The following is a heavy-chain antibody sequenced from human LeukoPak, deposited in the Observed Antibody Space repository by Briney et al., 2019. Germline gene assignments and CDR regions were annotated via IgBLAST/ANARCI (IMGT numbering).Heavy chain of an antibody. J-gene: IGHJ4*02. Sequence: ASVKVSCKASGYTFTGYYMHWVRQAPGQGLEWMGWINPNSGGTNYAQKFQGRVTMTRDTSISTAYMELSRLRSDDTAVYYCARMPDYYGSGSYYEEAYYFDYWGQGTLVTVSS. CDR1: GYTFTGYY. CDR3: ARMPDYYGSGSYYEEAYYFDY. D-gene: IGHD3-10*01. CDR2: INPNSGGT. V-gene: IGHV1-2*02.